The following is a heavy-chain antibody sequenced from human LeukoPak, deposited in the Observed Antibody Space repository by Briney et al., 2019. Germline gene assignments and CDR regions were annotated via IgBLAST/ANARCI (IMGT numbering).Heavy chain of an antibody. Sequence: GGSLRLSCAASGYVFSSYWVTWVRQAPGKGLEWVANIKQDGSDKYYVDSVKGRFTISRDNAKNSLYLQMNSLRAEDTAVYYCARSRTSAFDIWGQGTMVTVSS. J-gene: IGHJ3*02. CDR3: ARSRTSAFDI. CDR1: GYVFSSYW. V-gene: IGHV3-7*01. CDR2: IKQDGSDK.